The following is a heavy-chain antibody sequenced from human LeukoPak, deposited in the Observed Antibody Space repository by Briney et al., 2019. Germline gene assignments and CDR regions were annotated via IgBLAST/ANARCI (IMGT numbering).Heavy chain of an antibody. CDR3: ARGSVMVRGVITPFDY. D-gene: IGHD3-10*01. V-gene: IGHV3-21*01. CDR2: ISSSSSYI. Sequence: GGSLRLSCAASGFTFSSYSMNWVRQAPGKGLEWVSSISSSSSYIYYADSVKGRFTISRDNAKNSLYLQMNSLRAEDTAVYYCARGSVMVRGVITPFDYWGQGTLVTVSS. J-gene: IGHJ4*02. CDR1: GFTFSSYS.